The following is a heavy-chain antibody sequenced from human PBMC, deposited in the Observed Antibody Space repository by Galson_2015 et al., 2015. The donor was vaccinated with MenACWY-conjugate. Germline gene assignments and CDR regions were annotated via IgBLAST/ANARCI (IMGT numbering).Heavy chain of an antibody. D-gene: IGHD2-15*01. CDR2: IKCKTDGGTT. V-gene: IGHV3-15*01. CDR1: GFTFSNVW. CDR3: TRDRDVGGSRWWFDP. Sequence: SLRLSCAVSGFTFSNVWMSWVRQAPGKGLEWVARIKCKTDGGTTDYATPAKGRFTISRDDSTNTLYLQMNSLKTEDTAVYYCTRDRDVGGSRWWFDPWGQGTLVTVSS. J-gene: IGHJ5*02.